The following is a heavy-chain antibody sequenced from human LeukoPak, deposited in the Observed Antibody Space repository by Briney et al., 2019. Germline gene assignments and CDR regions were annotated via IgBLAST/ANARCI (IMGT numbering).Heavy chain of an antibody. CDR1: GYTFTVYY. CDR3: ASGFMVRGVITIDY. D-gene: IGHD3-10*01. J-gene: IGHJ4*02. V-gene: IGHV1-2*02. CDR2: INPNSGGT. Sequence: GASVTVSCKASGYTFTVYYMHWVRQAPGQGLEWMGWINPNSGGTNYAQKFQGRVTMTRDTSISTAYMELSRLRSDDTAVYYCASGFMVRGVITIDYWGQGTLVTVSS.